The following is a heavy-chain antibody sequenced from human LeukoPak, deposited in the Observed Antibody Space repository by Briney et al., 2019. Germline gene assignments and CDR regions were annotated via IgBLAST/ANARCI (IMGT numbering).Heavy chain of an antibody. J-gene: IGHJ4*02. V-gene: IGHV1-2*02. CDR2: INPNSGGT. Sequence: GASVKVSCKASGYTFTYYYIHWVRQAPGQGLEWMGWINPNSGGTNYAQKFQGRVTMTRDTSISTAYMELSSPRSDDTAVYYCARENDYNYNYWGQGTLVTVSA. CDR1: GYTFTYYY. CDR3: ARENDYNYNY. D-gene: IGHD5-24*01.